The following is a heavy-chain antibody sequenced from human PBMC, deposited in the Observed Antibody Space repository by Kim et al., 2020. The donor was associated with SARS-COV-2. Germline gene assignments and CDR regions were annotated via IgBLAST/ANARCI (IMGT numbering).Heavy chain of an antibody. CDR1: GGTFSSYA. V-gene: IGHV1-69*13. J-gene: IGHJ4*02. CDR3: ARQGLGDDYGDYRVDY. CDR2: IIPIFGTA. Sequence: SVKVSCKASGGTFSSYAISWVRQAPGQGLEWMGGIIPIFGTANYAQKFQGRVTITADESTSTAYMELSSLRSEDTAVYYCARQGLGDDYGDYRVDYWGQGTLVTVSS. D-gene: IGHD4-17*01.